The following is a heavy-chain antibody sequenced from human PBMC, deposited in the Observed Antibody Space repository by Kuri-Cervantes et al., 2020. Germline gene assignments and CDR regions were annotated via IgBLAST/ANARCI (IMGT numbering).Heavy chain of an antibody. J-gene: IGHJ4*02. D-gene: IGHD3-10*01. Sequence: GESLKISCAASGFTSGSNDMHWVRQVTGKGLEWVSGIGSADDTYYPVSVKGRFTISREKAKNSLYLQMNSLRAGDTAVYYCARDKYGSGSYYTYDYWGQGTLVTVSS. CDR2: IGSADDT. CDR3: ARDKYGSGSYYTYDY. V-gene: IGHV3-13*01. CDR1: GFTSGSND.